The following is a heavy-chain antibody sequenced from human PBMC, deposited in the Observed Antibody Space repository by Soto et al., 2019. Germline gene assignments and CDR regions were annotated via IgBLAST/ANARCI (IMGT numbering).Heavy chain of an antibody. Sequence: KTSETLSLTCTVSGGAIRGYYWTWIRQPAGKGLEWIGRIYSSGGTKYNPSLKSRVDMSLDMSKNQFSLRLNSVTAADTAVYYCARGQRFSDSFDPWGQGTLVTVSS. D-gene: IGHD3-3*01. CDR3: ARGQRFSDSFDP. CDR2: IYSSGGT. CDR1: GGAIRGYY. V-gene: IGHV4-4*07. J-gene: IGHJ5*02.